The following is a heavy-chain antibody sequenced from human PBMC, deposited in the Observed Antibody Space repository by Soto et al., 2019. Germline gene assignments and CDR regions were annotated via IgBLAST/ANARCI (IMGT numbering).Heavy chain of an antibody. V-gene: IGHV1-2*04. D-gene: IGHD2-2*02. Sequence: ASVKVSCKASGYTFTGYYMHWVRQAPGQGLEWMGWINPNSGNTNYAQKFKGWVTMTRDTSISTAYMELSSLRSDDTAIYYCARSSYTVSSWTFDYWGQGTLVTVSS. CDR1: GYTFTGYY. J-gene: IGHJ4*02. CDR3: ARSSYTVSSWTFDY. CDR2: INPNSGNT.